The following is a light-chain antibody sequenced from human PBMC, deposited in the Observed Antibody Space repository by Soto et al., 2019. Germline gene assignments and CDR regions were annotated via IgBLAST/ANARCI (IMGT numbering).Light chain of an antibody. CDR2: GAS. Sequence: EIVLTQSPGTLSLSPGQRATLSCRASQTVSSSHLAWYQQKPGQAPNRLIYGASSRATGIPDRFSGSGSGTDFTLTISRLEPEDLAVYYCRHYGSSPRTCGGGTKVEIK. CDR3: RHYGSSPRT. CDR1: QTVSSSH. J-gene: IGKJ4*02. V-gene: IGKV3-20*01.